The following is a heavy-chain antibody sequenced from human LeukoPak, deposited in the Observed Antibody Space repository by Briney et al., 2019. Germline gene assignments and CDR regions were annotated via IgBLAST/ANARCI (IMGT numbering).Heavy chain of an antibody. Sequence: GGSLRLSCAASGFTFSSYGMHWVRQAPGKGLEWVAVISYDGSNKYYADSVKGRFTISRDNSKNTLYLQMNSLRAEDTAVYYCARDTSVLRYFDWLAATGAFDIWGQGTMVTVSS. V-gene: IGHV3-30*03. CDR3: ARDTSVLRYFDWLAATGAFDI. J-gene: IGHJ3*02. D-gene: IGHD3-9*01. CDR1: GFTFSSYG. CDR2: ISYDGSNK.